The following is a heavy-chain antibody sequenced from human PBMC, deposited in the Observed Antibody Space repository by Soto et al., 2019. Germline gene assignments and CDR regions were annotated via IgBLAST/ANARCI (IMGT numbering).Heavy chain of an antibody. CDR1: GFSLDTRDTG. CDR3: ARRIKAGAVVGSPIFDY. D-gene: IGHD6-19*01. J-gene: IGHJ4*02. CDR2: IFWSGTI. Sequence: QITLKESGPTLVNPTQTLTLTCTFSGFSLDTRDTGVAWIRQPPGKALEWLALIFWSGTIYYSPSQKSRLTVAKDTSKDDVVFKLTNVDPVDTATYYCARRIKAGAVVGSPIFDYWGQGILVTVSS. V-gene: IGHV2-5*01.